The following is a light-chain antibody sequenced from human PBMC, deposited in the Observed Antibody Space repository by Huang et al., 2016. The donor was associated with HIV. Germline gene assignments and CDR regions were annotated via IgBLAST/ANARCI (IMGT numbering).Light chain of an antibody. V-gene: IGKV3-15*01. CDR3: QQYNKWPPYT. CDR2: GAS. Sequence: EIVLTQSPPTLSVSPGETATLSCRASQNVRDKLAWYQQRPGQPPRLLIHGASTRATGIPARFSGSGAGREFTLTISSLQSEDFAVYHCQQYNKWPPYTFGQGTKVEIK. CDR1: QNVRDK. J-gene: IGKJ2*01.